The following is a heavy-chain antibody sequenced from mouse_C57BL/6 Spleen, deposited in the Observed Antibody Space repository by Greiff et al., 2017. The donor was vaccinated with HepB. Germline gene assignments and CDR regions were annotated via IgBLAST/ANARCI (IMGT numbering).Heavy chain of an antibody. CDR2: IYPGDGDT. CDR3: ASPYYSNYVGY. J-gene: IGHJ2*01. Sequence: QVQLQQSGPELVKPGASVKISCKASGYAFSSSWMNWVKQRPGKGLEWIGRIYPGDGDTNYNGKFKGKATLTADKSSSTAYMQLSSLTSEDSAVYFCASPYYSNYVGYWGQGTTLTVSS. CDR1: GYAFSSSW. D-gene: IGHD2-5*01. V-gene: IGHV1-82*01.